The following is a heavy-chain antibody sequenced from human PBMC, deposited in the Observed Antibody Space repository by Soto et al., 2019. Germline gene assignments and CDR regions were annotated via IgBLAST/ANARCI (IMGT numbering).Heavy chain of an antibody. V-gene: IGHV3-66*04. J-gene: IGHJ4*02. Sequence: PGGSLRLSCAASGFTVSSNYMSWVRQAPGKGLEWVSVIYSGGSTYYADSVKGRFTISRDNSKNTLYLQMNSLRAEDTAVYYCARPCSSTSCYDYWGQGTLVNVSS. CDR3: ARPCSSTSCYDY. CDR1: GFTVSSNY. CDR2: IYSGGST. D-gene: IGHD2-2*01.